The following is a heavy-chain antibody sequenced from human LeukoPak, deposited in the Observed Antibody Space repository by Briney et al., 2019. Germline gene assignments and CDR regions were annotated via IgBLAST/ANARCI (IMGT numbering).Heavy chain of an antibody. CDR2: ISSNGDNT. J-gene: IGHJ4*02. CDR1: GFTFSTYV. V-gene: IGHV3-64D*06. CDR3: VGGTGY. Sequence: GGTLRLTCSVSGFTFSTYVMHWVRQAPGKGLEYVSAISSNGDNTYYADSVKGRFTISRDNSKNTLYLQRSSLRADDTAVYFWVGGTGYWGQGTLVTVSS.